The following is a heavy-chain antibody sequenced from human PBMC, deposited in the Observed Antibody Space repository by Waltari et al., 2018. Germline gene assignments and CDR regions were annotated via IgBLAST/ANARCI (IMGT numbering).Heavy chain of an antibody. J-gene: IGHJ4*02. V-gene: IGHV3-23*01. CDR2: IGDGSGII. CDR3: ARASGVDY. CDR1: GFTFSTYV. D-gene: IGHD3-10*01. Sequence: EVQLLESGGGLVQPGGSLRLSCAASGFTFSTYVMNWVRQAPGKGLEWVSSIGDGSGIIHSADSVRGRCTISRDNAKNTLYLQMNSRRAEDTAIYYCARASGVDYWGQGTMVIVPS.